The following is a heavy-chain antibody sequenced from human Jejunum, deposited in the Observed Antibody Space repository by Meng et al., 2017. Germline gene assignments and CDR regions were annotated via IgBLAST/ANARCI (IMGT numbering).Heavy chain of an antibody. V-gene: IGHV4-4*02. J-gene: IGHJ5*02. Sequence: QWHRQGSGPGWVKPSGTLSLPCAVAGGSISDSNWWSWVRQPPGKGLEWIGEIYHTGSTNYNPSLKSRVTMSLDKSKNQFFLDLTSVTAADTAVYYCARDPLGPAIAASGYFDPWGQGTLVTVSS. CDR2: IYHTGST. CDR1: GGSISDSNW. D-gene: IGHD5-12*01. CDR3: ARDPLGPAIAASGYFDP.